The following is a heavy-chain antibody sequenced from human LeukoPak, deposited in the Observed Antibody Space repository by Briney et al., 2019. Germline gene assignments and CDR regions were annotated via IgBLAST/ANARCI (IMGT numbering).Heavy chain of an antibody. Sequence: GGSLRLSCAASGFSFSSYGMHWVRRAPGKGLEWVAVIWYDGSNKYYADSVKGRFTISRDNSKNTLYLQMNSLRAEDTAVYYCARDRASTSCCSGFDYWGQGTLVTVSS. CDR3: ARDRASTSCCSGFDY. CDR2: IWYDGSNK. CDR1: GFSFSSYG. J-gene: IGHJ4*02. D-gene: IGHD2-2*01. V-gene: IGHV3-33*01.